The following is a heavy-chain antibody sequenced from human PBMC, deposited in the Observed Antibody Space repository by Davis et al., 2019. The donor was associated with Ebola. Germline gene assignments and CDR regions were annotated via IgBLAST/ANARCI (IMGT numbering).Heavy chain of an antibody. CDR2: IYYSGST. CDR3: ARGELLDI. V-gene: IGHV4-59*12. CDR1: GGSFSDYY. Sequence: SETLSLTCAVYGGSFSDYYYNWIRQSPGKGLEWIGYIYYSGSTNYNPSLKSRVTISVDTSKNQFSLKLSSVTAADTADYYCARGELLDIWGQGTMVTVSS. D-gene: IGHD3-10*01. J-gene: IGHJ3*02.